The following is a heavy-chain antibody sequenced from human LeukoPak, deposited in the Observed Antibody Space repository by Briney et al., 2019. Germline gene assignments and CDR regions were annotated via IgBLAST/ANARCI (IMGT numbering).Heavy chain of an antibody. CDR2: INHSGST. Sequence: PSETLSLTCAVYGGSFSGYHWSWIRQPPGKGLEWIGEINHSGSTNYNPSLKSRVTISVDTSKNQFSLKLSSVTAADTAVYYCARGTIWVPAAILGENWFDPWGQGTLVTVSS. CDR1: GGSFSGYH. D-gene: IGHD2-2*01. CDR3: ARGTIWVPAAILGENWFDP. V-gene: IGHV4-34*01. J-gene: IGHJ5*02.